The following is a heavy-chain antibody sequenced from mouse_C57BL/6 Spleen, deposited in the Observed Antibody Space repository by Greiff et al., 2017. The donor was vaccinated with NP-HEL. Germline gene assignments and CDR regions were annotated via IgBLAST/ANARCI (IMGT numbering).Heavy chain of an antibody. CDR2: ISSGSSTI. Sequence: EVQLQESGGGLVKPGGSLKLSCAASGFTFSDYGMHWVRQAPEKGLEWVAYISSGSSTIYYADTVKGRFTISRDNAKNTLFLQMTSLRSEDTAMYYCARLITTVYYAMDYWGQGTSVTVSS. CDR3: ARLITTVYYAMDY. D-gene: IGHD1-1*01. J-gene: IGHJ4*01. CDR1: GFTFSDYG. V-gene: IGHV5-17*01.